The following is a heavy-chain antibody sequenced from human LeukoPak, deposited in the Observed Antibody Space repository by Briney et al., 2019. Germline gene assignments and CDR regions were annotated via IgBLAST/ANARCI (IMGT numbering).Heavy chain of an antibody. CDR1: GGSISSSSYY. D-gene: IGHD1-1*01. CDR3: ANSKELEPFDY. CDR2: IYYSGST. V-gene: IGHV4-39*01. J-gene: IGHJ4*02. Sequence: SETLSLTCPVSGGSISSSSYYWGWIRQPPGEGVEWIGSIYYSGSTYYNPSLKSRVTISVDTSKSQFSLKLSSVTAADTAVYYCANSKELEPFDYWGQGTPVTVSS.